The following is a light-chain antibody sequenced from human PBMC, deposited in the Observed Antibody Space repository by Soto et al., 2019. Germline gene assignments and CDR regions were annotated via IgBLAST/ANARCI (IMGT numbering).Light chain of an antibody. Sequence: QSVVNQPASVSGSPGQTITLSCTGASSELGVYNYVSWYQQHPGKAPKLMIYDVSSRPSGVSDRFSGSKSGNTASLTISGLQAEDEADYYCTSYTTTGTYVFATGTKVTVL. CDR3: TSYTTTGTYV. V-gene: IGLV2-14*03. CDR2: DVS. CDR1: SSELGVYNY. J-gene: IGLJ1*01.